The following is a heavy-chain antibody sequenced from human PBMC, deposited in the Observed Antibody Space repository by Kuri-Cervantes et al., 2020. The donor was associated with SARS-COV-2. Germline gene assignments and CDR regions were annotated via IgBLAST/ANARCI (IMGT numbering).Heavy chain of an antibody. Sequence: SETLSLTCAVSGGSISSGNWWSWIRQPPGKGLEWIGEINHSGSTNYNPSLKSRVTISVDTSKNQFSLKLSSVTAADTAVYYCARGRGEGYCSGGSCYPGGKYYYYYYGMDVWGQGTTVTVSS. CDR3: ARGRGEGYCSGGSCYPGGKYYYYYYGMDV. J-gene: IGHJ6*02. CDR1: GGSISSGNW. CDR2: INHSGST. V-gene: IGHV4-4*02. D-gene: IGHD2-15*01.